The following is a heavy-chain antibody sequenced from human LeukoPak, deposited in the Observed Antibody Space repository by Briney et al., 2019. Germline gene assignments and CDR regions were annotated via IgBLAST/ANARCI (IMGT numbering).Heavy chain of an antibody. Sequence: PSETLSLTCTVSGYSISSGYYWGWIRQPPGKGLEWIGSIYHSGSIYYNPSLKSRVTISVDTSKNQFSLKLNSVTAADTAVYYCARGYYDILTGYHYFDYWGQGTLVTVSS. D-gene: IGHD3-9*01. CDR1: GYSISSGYY. CDR3: ARGYYDILTGYHYFDY. J-gene: IGHJ4*02. CDR2: IYHSGSI. V-gene: IGHV4-38-2*02.